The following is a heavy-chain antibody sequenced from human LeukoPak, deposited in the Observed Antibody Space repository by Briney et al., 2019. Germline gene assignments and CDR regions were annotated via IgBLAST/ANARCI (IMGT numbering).Heavy chain of an antibody. CDR2: ISGSGGST. CDR1: GFTFSSYA. V-gene: IGHV3-23*01. CDR3: AKVLMASPSLDGYNDSGYFDY. Sequence: GGSLRLSCAASGFTFSSYAMSWVRQAPGKGLEWVSAISGSGGSTYYADSVKGRFTISRDNSKNTPYLQMNSLRAEDTAVYYCAKVLMASPSLDGYNDSGYFDYWGQGTLVTVSS. J-gene: IGHJ4*02. D-gene: IGHD5-24*01.